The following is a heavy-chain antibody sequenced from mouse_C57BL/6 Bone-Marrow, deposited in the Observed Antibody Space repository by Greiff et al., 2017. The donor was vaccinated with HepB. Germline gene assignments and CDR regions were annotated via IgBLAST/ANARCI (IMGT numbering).Heavy chain of an antibody. V-gene: IGHV5-4*03. CDR2: ISDGGSYT. CDR3: ARGGNYYGSSYDWYFDV. CDR1: GFTFSSYA. Sequence: EVKVVESGGGLVKPGGSLKLSCAASGFTFSSYAMSWVRQTPEKRLEWVATISDGGSYTYYPDNVKGRFTISRDNAKNNLYLQMSHLKSEDTAMYYCARGGNYYGSSYDWYFDVWGTGTTVTVSS. J-gene: IGHJ1*03. D-gene: IGHD1-1*01.